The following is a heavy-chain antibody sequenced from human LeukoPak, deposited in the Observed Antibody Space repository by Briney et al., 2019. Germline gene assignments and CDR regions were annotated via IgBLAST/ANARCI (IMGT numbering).Heavy chain of an antibody. D-gene: IGHD6-13*01. Sequence: GGSLRLSCAASGFTFTSYAMSWVSQAPGKGLEWDSTIRGSGNNRYYADSMKGRFTISRDNSRNTLYLQMNSLRAEDTAVYYCASLNMYSSSSFDYRGQGTLVTVSS. CDR1: GFTFTSYA. CDR2: IRGSGNNR. CDR3: ASLNMYSSSSFDY. J-gene: IGHJ4*02. V-gene: IGHV3-23*01.